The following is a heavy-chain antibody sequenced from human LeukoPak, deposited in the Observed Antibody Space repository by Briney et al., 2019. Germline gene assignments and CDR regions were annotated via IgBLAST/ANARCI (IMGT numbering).Heavy chain of an antibody. V-gene: IGHV6-1*01. Sequence: SQTLSLTCAHPVDRLPRIIASSSSIRQPPSRGLEWLGRTYYKSKWHSDYAVSVKSRVILNPDTSKNQFSLQLDSVTPEDTAVEFCACGRDTAIGFGGQGTLVTVSS. D-gene: IGHD5-18*01. CDR3: ACGRDTAIGF. CDR2: TYYKSKWHS. J-gene: IGHJ4*02. CDR1: VDRLPRIIAS.